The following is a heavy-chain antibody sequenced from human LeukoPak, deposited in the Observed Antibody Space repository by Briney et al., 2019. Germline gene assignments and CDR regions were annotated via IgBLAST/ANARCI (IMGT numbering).Heavy chain of an antibody. V-gene: IGHV4-4*07. D-gene: IGHD3-16*01. Sequence: SETLSLTCTVSGGSISSYYWSWIRQPAGKRLEWIGRVYSRGSTNYNPSLKSRVTVSVDNSKNQFSLKLSSVTVADTAVYYCARSYNDYNWFDPWGQGILVTVSA. CDR1: GGSISSYY. CDR3: ARSYNDYNWFDP. CDR2: VYSRGST. J-gene: IGHJ5*02.